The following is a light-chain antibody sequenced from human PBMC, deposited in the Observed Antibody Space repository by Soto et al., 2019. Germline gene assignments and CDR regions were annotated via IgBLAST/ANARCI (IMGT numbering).Light chain of an antibody. J-gene: IGKJ2*01. CDR2: DIS. V-gene: IGKV3-11*01. Sequence: EIVLPQFPATLSLSPGDRATLSCRASQSVPSYLAWYQQKPGQAPRLLVYDISNRATGIPARFTGSGSGTDFTLTISSLEPEDSAVYYCQQRNAWPRNTFGQGTKLEI. CDR1: QSVPSY. CDR3: QQRNAWPRNT.